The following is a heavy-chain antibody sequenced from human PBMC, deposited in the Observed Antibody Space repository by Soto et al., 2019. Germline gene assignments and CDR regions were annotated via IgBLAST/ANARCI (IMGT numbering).Heavy chain of an antibody. CDR3: AREVVAVADSELPHCYYGMDV. D-gene: IGHD6-19*01. CDR1: GYTFTSYY. J-gene: IGHJ6*02. V-gene: IGHV1-46*01. CDR2: INPSGGST. Sequence: GASVKVSCKASGYTFTSYYMHWVRHSPGQGHEWMGIINPSGGSTSYAQKFQGRVTMTRDTSTSTVYMELSSLRSEDTAVYYCAREVVAVADSELPHCYYGMDVWGQGTTVTVSS.